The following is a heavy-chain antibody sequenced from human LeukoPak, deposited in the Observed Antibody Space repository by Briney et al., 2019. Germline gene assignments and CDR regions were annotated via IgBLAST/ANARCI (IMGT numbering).Heavy chain of an antibody. J-gene: IGHJ4*02. CDR2: TYYRSKWYN. V-gene: IGHV6-1*01. CDR3: ARSRGTYYDILKRPDFDY. Sequence: SQTLSLTCAISGDSVSSNSAAWNWIRQSPSRGLEWLGRTYYRSKWYNDYAVSVKSRITINPDTSKNQFSLKLSSVTAADTAVYSCARSRGTYYDILKRPDFDYWGQGTLVTVSS. CDR1: GDSVSSNSAA. D-gene: IGHD3-9*01.